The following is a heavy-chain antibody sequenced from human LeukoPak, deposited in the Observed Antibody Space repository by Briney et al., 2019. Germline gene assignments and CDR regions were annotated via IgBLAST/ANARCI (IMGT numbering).Heavy chain of an antibody. Sequence: ASVKVSCKASGYTFTGYYMHWVRQAPGQGLEWMGWINPNSGGTNYAQKFQGRVTMTRDTSISTAYLQWSSLKASDTAMYYCARFRGMIVVVTDYWGQGTLVTVSS. V-gene: IGHV1-2*02. CDR3: ARFRGMIVVVTDY. CDR1: GYTFTGYY. CDR2: INPNSGGT. J-gene: IGHJ4*02. D-gene: IGHD3-22*01.